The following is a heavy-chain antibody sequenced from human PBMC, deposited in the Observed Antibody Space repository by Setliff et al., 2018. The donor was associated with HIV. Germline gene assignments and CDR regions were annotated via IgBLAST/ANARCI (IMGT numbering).Heavy chain of an antibody. CDR1: GGSISSYY. Sequence: PSETLSLTCTVSGGSISSYYWSWIRQPPGKGLEWIGYIYYSGSTNYNPSLKSRVTISVATSKNQFSLQLDSVTAADMALYFCARGRGTWIPDSSWFDSWGQGTLVTVSS. CDR3: ARGRGTWIPDSSWFDS. D-gene: IGHD5-12*01. V-gene: IGHV4-59*08. J-gene: IGHJ5*01. CDR2: IYYSGST.